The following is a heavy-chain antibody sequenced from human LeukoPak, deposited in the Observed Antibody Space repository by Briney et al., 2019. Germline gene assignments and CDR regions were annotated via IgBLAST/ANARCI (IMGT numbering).Heavy chain of an antibody. Sequence: SETLSLTCTVSGGSISSYYWSWIRQPPGKGLEWIGYIYYSGSTNYNPSLKSRVTISVDTSKNQFSLKLSSVTAADTAVYYRARHGGEGGYFDYWGQGTLVTVSS. CDR1: GGSISSYY. CDR2: IYYSGST. CDR3: ARHGGEGGYFDY. V-gene: IGHV4-59*08. J-gene: IGHJ4*02. D-gene: IGHD1-26*01.